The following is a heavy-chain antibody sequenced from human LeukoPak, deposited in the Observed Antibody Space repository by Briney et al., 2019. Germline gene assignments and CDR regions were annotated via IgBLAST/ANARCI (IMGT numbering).Heavy chain of an antibody. D-gene: IGHD3-3*01. J-gene: IGHJ4*02. CDR2: IYYSGST. V-gene: IGHV4-39*07. Sequence: SETLSLTCTVSGGSIITRSFYWGWIRQPPGKGLEWIGSIYYSGSTYYNPSLKSRVTISVDTSKNQFSLKLSSVTAADTAVYYCARAYYDFWSGYSYYFDYWGQGTLVTVSS. CDR1: GGSIITRSFY. CDR3: ARAYYDFWSGYSYYFDY.